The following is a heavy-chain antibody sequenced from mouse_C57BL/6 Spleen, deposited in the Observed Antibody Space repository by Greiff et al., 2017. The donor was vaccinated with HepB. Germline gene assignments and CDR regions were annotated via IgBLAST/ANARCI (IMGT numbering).Heavy chain of an antibody. J-gene: IGHJ2*01. CDR3: ARELVYYFDY. D-gene: IGHD1-1*02. CDR1: GYSITSGYY. Sequence: ESGPGLVKPSQSLSLTCSVTGYSITSGYYWNWIRQFPGNKLEWMGYISYDGSNNYNPSLKNRISITRDTSKNQFFLKLNSVTTEDTATYYCARELVYYFDYWGQGTTLTVSS. V-gene: IGHV3-6*01. CDR2: ISYDGSN.